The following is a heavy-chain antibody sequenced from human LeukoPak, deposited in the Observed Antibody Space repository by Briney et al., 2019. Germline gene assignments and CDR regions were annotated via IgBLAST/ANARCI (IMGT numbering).Heavy chain of an antibody. J-gene: IGHJ4*02. CDR2: INPNSGGT. Sequence: ASVKVSCKASGYTFTGYYMHWVRQAPGQGLEWMGRINPNSGGTNYAQKFQGRVTMTRDTSISTAYMELSRLRSDDTAVYYCARLDAYRSGSFDYWGQETLVTVSS. CDR3: ARLDAYRSGSFDY. D-gene: IGHD6-19*01. CDR1: GYTFTGYY. V-gene: IGHV1-2*06.